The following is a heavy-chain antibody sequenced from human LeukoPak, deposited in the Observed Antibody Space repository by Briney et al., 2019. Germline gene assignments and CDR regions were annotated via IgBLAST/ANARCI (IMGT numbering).Heavy chain of an antibody. J-gene: IGHJ4*02. CDR1: GGSFSGHY. V-gene: IGHV4-34*01. Sequence: SETLSLTCAVYGGSFSGHYWSWIRQPPGKGLEWIGEINHSGSTNYNPSLKSRVTISVDTSKNQFSLKLSSVTAADTAVYYCARKRGGYFDYWGQGTLVTVSS. CDR2: INHSGST. CDR3: ARKRGGYFDY. D-gene: IGHD3-10*01.